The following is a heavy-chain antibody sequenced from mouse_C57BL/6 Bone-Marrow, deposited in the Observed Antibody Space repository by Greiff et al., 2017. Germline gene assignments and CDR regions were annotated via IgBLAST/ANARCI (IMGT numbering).Heavy chain of an antibody. CDR3: ARERVNYGSSYAMDY. Sequence: EVKLMESGPGLVKPSQSLSLTCSVTGYSITSGYYWNWIRQFPGNKLEWMGYISYDGSNNYNPSLKNRISITRDTSKNQFFLKLNSVTTEDTATYYCARERVNYGSSYAMDYWGQGTSVTVSS. CDR1: GYSITSGYY. V-gene: IGHV3-6*01. J-gene: IGHJ4*01. D-gene: IGHD1-1*01. CDR2: ISYDGSN.